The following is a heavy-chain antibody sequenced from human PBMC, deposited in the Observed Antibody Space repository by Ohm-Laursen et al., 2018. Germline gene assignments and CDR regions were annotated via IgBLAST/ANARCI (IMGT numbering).Heavy chain of an antibody. CDR1: GGSVSSGSYY. V-gene: IGHV4-61*01. CDR2: IYYSGST. Sequence: SDTLSLTCTVSGGSVSSGSYYWSWIRQPPGKGLEWIGYIYYSGSTNYNPSLKSRVTISVDTSKNQFSLKLSSVTAADTAVYYCARYCRTRRDGYNNHGVYNWFDPWGQGTLVTVSS. D-gene: IGHD5-24*01. CDR3: ARYCRTRRDGYNNHGVYNWFDP. J-gene: IGHJ5*02.